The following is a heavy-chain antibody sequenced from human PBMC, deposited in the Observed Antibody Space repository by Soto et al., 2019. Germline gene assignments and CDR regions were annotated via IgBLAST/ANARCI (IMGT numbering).Heavy chain of an antibody. CDR1: GGSISSYY. CDR2: IYYSGST. CDR3: AIATRTYYYDSSSPIAY. V-gene: IGHV4-59*01. Sequence: SETLSLTCTVSGGSISSYYWSWIRQPPGKGLEWIGYIYYSGSTNYNPSLKSRVTISVDTSKNQFSLKLSSVTAADTAVYYCAIATRTYYYDSSSPIAYWGQGTLVTVS. J-gene: IGHJ4*02. D-gene: IGHD3-22*01.